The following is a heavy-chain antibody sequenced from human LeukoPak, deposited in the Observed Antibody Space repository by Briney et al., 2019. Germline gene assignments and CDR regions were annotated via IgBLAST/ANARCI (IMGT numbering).Heavy chain of an antibody. D-gene: IGHD1-1*01. V-gene: IGHV1-18*01. Sequence: ASVKVSCKASVYTFTSYGISWVRQAPGQGLEWMGWICAYNGNTNYAQKLQGRVTMTTDTSTSTAYMELRRLRSGDTAVYYCARGITGTTLVPFMDVWGQGTTVTVSS. CDR3: ARGITGTTLVPFMDV. J-gene: IGHJ6*02. CDR1: VYTFTSYG. CDR2: ICAYNGNT.